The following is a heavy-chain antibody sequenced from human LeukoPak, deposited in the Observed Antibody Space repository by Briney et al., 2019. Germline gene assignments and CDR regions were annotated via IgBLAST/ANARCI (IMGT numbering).Heavy chain of an antibody. D-gene: IGHD3-3*01. Sequence: SETLSLTCTVSGGSISSYYWSWIRQPPGKGLKWIGYIYYSGSTNYNPSLKSRVTISIDTSNNQFSLKLSSVTAADTAVYYCARTMKGDFWSGYSYYYYYYMDVWGKGTTVTVSS. V-gene: IGHV4-59*01. J-gene: IGHJ6*03. CDR1: GGSISSYY. CDR3: ARTMKGDFWSGYSYYYYYYMDV. CDR2: IYYSGST.